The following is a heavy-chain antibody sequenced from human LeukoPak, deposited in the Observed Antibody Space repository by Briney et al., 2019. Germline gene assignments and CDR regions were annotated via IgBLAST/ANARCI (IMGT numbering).Heavy chain of an antibody. Sequence: PGGSLRLSCAASGFTFSDYSMNWVRQAPGKGLEWISYIGISSGNTKYADSVKGRFSISADNAKNSVYLQVDSLRLEDTAVYYCARDHNYAFDNWGQGTLVTVSS. J-gene: IGHJ4*02. D-gene: IGHD1-1*01. CDR1: GFTFSDYS. CDR3: ARDHNYAFDN. V-gene: IGHV3-48*04. CDR2: IGISSGNT.